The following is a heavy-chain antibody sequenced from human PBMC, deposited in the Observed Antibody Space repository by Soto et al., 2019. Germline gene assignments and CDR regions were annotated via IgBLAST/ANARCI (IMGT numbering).Heavy chain of an antibody. CDR1: GYTFTNYF. CDR3: ARERSEQFDY. V-gene: IGHV1-46*01. Sequence: QVQLVQSGAEVRKPGASVRLSCKASGYTFTNYFFHWVRQAPGQGLEWMGMINPTFGSTSYTQDLQVRVTMTRDTSTGTVYMDLTSLKSEDTAVYYCARERSEQFDYWGQGTLVTVSS. J-gene: IGHJ4*02. D-gene: IGHD1-26*01. CDR2: INPTFGST.